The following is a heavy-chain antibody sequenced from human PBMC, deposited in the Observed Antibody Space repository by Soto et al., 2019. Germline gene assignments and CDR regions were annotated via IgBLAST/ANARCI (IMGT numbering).Heavy chain of an antibody. CDR2: IYYSGST. CDR3: ARAPYCSSTSCYRFYFDY. D-gene: IGHD2-2*02. J-gene: IGHJ4*02. CDR1: GGSISSYY. V-gene: IGHV4-59*01. Sequence: SETLSLTCTVSGGSISSYYWSWIRQPPGKRLEWIGYIYYSGSTNYNPSLKSRVTISVDTSKNQFSLKLSSVTTADTAVYYCARAPYCSSTSCYRFYFDYWGQGTLVTVSS.